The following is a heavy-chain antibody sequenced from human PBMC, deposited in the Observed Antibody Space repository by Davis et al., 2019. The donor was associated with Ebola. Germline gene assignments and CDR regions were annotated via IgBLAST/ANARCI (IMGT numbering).Heavy chain of an antibody. CDR3: ARGWVTTVTTWLDP. Sequence: ASVKVSCKASGYTFTSYAMHWVRQAPGQRLEWMGWINAGNGNTKYSQKFQGRVTMTTDTSTSTAYMELRSLRFDDTAVYYCARGWVTTVTTWLDPWGQGTLVTVSS. D-gene: IGHD4-17*01. CDR2: INAGNGNT. CDR1: GYTFTSYA. V-gene: IGHV1-3*01. J-gene: IGHJ5*02.